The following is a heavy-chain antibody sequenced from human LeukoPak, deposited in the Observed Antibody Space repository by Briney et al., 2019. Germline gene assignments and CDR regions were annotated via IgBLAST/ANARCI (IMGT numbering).Heavy chain of an antibody. V-gene: IGHV1-2*02. CDR1: GYTFTGYY. D-gene: IGHD1-14*01. CDR3: AKAQAAWFRNTPGAFDI. CDR2: INPNSGGT. Sequence: ASVKVSCKASGYTFTGYYMHWVRQAPGQGLEWMGWINPNSGGTNYAQKFQGRVTMTRDTPISTAYMELSRLRAEDTAVYYCAKAQAAWFRNTPGAFDIWGQGTMVTVSS. J-gene: IGHJ3*02.